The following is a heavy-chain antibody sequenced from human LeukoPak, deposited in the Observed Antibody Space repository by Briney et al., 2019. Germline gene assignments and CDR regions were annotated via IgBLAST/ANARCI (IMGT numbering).Heavy chain of an antibody. Sequence: GASVKVSCKASRGTFSSYAISWVRQAPGQGLEWMGGTIPIFGTANYAQKFQGRVTITADESTSTAYMELSSLRSEDTAVYYCARWPISGSYYGYWGQGTLVAVSS. CDR3: ARWPISGSYYGY. D-gene: IGHD1-26*01. CDR2: TIPIFGTA. CDR1: RGTFSSYA. J-gene: IGHJ4*02. V-gene: IGHV1-69*13.